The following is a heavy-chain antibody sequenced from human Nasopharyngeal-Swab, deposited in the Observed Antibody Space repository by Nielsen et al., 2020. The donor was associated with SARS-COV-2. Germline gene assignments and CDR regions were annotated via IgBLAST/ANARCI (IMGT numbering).Heavy chain of an antibody. V-gene: IGHV1-2*06. CDR3: VGDDGGVPGIPETGPPGAF. CDR2: VNPNSGDP. J-gene: IGHJ4*02. Sequence: ASVKVSCKASGYTFSDYYMHWVRQAPGQGLEWMGRVNPNSGDPLYAQEFQGRVTMTGDTSIGTAYLELRRLISDDTAVYYCVGDDGGVPGIPETGPPGAFWGQGTLVTVSS. D-gene: IGHD6-13*01. CDR1: GYTFSDYY.